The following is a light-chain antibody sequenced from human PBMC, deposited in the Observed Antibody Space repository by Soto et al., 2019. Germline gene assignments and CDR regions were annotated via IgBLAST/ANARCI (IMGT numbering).Light chain of an antibody. CDR1: QDISNY. J-gene: IGKJ4*01. CDR2: DAS. CDR3: QQYDNLPIT. Sequence: DIQMTQSPSSLSASVGDRVTITCQASQDISNYLNWYQQKQGKAPKLLIYDASNLETGVPSRFSGSGSGTDFTFTISSLQPEDIATYYCQQYDNLPITFGGGTKVEIK. V-gene: IGKV1-33*01.